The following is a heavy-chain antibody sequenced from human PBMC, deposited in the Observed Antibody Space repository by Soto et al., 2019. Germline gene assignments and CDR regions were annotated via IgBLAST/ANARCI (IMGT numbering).Heavy chain of an antibody. CDR2: IRGGCGST. V-gene: IGHV3-23*01. CDR3: AKGSSDYRPDYFDS. CDR1: GFTFSSYA. Sequence: EVQLWESGGGLMQPGGSLRLSCAASGFTFSSYAMSWVRQAPGKGLEWVSAIRGGCGSTYYAASVNGRFTISRDKSKNTLYLHIASLRSDYTAVYYSAKGSSDYRPDYFDSWGQGALVTVSS. J-gene: IGHJ4*02. D-gene: IGHD6-19*01.